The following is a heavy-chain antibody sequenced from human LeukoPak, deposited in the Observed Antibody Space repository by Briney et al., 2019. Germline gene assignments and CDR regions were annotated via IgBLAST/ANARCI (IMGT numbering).Heavy chain of an antibody. D-gene: IGHD6-19*01. Sequence: GGSLRLSCAGSGFTFSRYSMNWFRQAPGKGLERVSSISSRSTNIFYADSVKGRFTISRDNAKNSLYLQMNSLGAEDTAVYYCARDAQWLVPEGYFYYMDVWGKGTTITVSS. V-gene: IGHV3-21*01. CDR2: ISSRSTNI. CDR3: ARDAQWLVPEGYFYYMDV. J-gene: IGHJ6*03. CDR1: GFTFSRYS.